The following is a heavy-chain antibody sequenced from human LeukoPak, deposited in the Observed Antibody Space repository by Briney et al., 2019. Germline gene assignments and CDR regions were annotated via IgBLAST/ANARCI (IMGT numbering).Heavy chain of an antibody. J-gene: IGHJ4*02. CDR2: IQYDGSIE. Sequence: AGRSLRLSCTASGFTLSSYGMHWVRQAPGRGLEWVAAIQYDGSIEYYADSVKGRFSISRDQSKNTLFLQVNSLRAEDTAVYYCARDSCGSPSCFDYWGQGTLVTVSS. CDR1: GFTLSSYG. CDR3: ARDSCGSPSCFDY. D-gene: IGHD2-2*01. V-gene: IGHV3-33*01.